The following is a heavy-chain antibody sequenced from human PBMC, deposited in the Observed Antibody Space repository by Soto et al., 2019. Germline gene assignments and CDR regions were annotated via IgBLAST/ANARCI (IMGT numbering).Heavy chain of an antibody. D-gene: IGHD6-13*01. CDR3: ARDGGIAALSDSYYGMDV. Sequence: QVQLVQSGAEVKKPGASVKVSCKASGYTFTSYYMHWMRQAPGQELECMGIINPSGGSTSYAQKFQGRVTMTRDTSTSTVYMELSSLRSEDTAVYYCARDGGIAALSDSYYGMDVWGQGTTVTVSS. J-gene: IGHJ6*02. CDR1: GYTFTSYY. CDR2: INPSGGST. V-gene: IGHV1-46*01.